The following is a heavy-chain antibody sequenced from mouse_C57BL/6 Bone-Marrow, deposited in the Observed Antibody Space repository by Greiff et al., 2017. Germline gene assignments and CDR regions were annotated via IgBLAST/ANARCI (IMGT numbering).Heavy chain of an antibody. CDR2: ITHSGET. CDR1: GFPITSGYY. J-gene: IGHJ2*01. Sequence: VQLQQSGPGLVKPSQSLFLTCSITGFPITSGYYWIWIRQSPGKPLEWMGYITHSGETFYNPSLQSPISITRETSKNQFFLQLNSVTTEDTAMYYCAGDRTGTGYFGYWGQGTTLTVSS. CDR3: AGDRTGTGYFGY. V-gene: IGHV12-3*01. D-gene: IGHD4-1*01.